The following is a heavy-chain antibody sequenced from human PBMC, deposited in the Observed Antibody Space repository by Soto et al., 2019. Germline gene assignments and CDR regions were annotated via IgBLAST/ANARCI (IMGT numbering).Heavy chain of an antibody. CDR3: ARDGEAYCSSTSCATNWFDP. Sequence: PSETLSLTCAVSGGSISSSNWWSWVRQPPGKGLERIGEIYHSGSTNYNPSLKSRVTISVDKSKNQFSLKLSSVTAADTAVYYCARDGEAYCSSTSCATNWFDPWGQGTLVTVSS. J-gene: IGHJ5*02. CDR2: IYHSGST. D-gene: IGHD2-2*01. V-gene: IGHV4-4*02. CDR1: GGSISSSNW.